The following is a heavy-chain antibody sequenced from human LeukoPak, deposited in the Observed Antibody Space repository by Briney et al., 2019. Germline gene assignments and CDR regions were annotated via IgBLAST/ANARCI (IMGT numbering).Heavy chain of an antibody. CDR2: ISYDGTNK. Sequence: GTSLRLSCVASGFTFSSCGMHWVRQAPGNISYDGTNKYYVDSVKGRFTISRDNAKNSLYLQMNSLRAEDTAVYYCARALTEVGGSKYYFDYWGQGTLVTVSS. V-gene: IGHV3-30*03. D-gene: IGHD1-26*01. J-gene: IGHJ4*02. CDR3: ARALTEVGGSKYYFDY. CDR1: GFTFSSCG.